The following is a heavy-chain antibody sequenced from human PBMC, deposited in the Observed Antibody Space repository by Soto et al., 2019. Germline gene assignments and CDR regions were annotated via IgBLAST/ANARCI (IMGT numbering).Heavy chain of an antibody. CDR3: ARDRGDYAGLVPYSFDH. CDR2: ISSRSRSI. J-gene: IGHJ4*02. CDR1: GFTFSSYS. D-gene: IGHD4-17*01. V-gene: IGHV3-21*01. Sequence: EVQLVESGGGLVRPGGSLRLSCAASGFTFSSYSMHWVRQAPGKGLEWVSSISSRSRSIYYADSQKGRCTIARDNTKNSLYLQMNNLRAEDTAVYYCARDRGDYAGLVPYSFDHWGQGTLVTVSS.